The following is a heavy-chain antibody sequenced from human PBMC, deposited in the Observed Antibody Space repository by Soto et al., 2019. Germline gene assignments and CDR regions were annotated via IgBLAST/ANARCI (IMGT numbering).Heavy chain of an antibody. Sequence: ASVKVSCKASGYTFTSYDINWVRQATGQGLEWMGWVNPNSGNTGYAQKFQGRVTMTRNTSISTAYMELSSLRSEDTAVYYCAVVVGPAGHHYYYYYMDVWGKRTKVTVSS. D-gene: IGHD2-2*01. V-gene: IGHV1-8*01. CDR3: AVVVGPAGHHYYYYYMDV. CDR1: GYTFTSYD. CDR2: VNPNSGNT. J-gene: IGHJ6*03.